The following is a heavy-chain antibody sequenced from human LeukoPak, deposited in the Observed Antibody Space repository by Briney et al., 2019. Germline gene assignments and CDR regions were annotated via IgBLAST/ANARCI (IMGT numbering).Heavy chain of an antibody. CDR2: IIPILGIA. D-gene: IGHD1-26*01. CDR3: ARDLLFISGSYYDY. J-gene: IGHJ4*02. Sequence: SVKVSCKASGGTFSSYAISWVRQAPEQGLEWMGRIIPILGIANYAQKFQGRVTITADKSTSTAYMELSSLRSEDTAVYYCARDLLFISGSYYDYWGQGTLVTVSS. CDR1: GGTFSSYA. V-gene: IGHV1-69*04.